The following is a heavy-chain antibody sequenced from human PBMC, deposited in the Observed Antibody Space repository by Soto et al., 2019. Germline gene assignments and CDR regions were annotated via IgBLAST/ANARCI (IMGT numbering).Heavy chain of an antibody. J-gene: IGHJ5*02. D-gene: IGHD3-10*01. V-gene: IGHV2-5*02. Sequence: QITLKESGPTLVKPTQTLTLTCTFSGFSLSTSGVGVGWIRQPPGKALEWLALIYWDDDKRYSPSLKSRLTITKDTSKNQVVLTMTNMDPVDTATYYCAHRPRVRWFGELFYPRRNNWFDPWGQGTLVTVSS. CDR2: IYWDDDK. CDR1: GFSLSTSGVG. CDR3: AHRPRVRWFGELFYPRRNNWFDP.